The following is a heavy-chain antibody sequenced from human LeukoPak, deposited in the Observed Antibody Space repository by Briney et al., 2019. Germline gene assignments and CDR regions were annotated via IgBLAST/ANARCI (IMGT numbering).Heavy chain of an antibody. D-gene: IGHD4-17*01. J-gene: IGHJ4*02. CDR3: ARPRRWSTVTTFRGERSGEYFDY. CDR2: INHGGST. CDR1: DGSFSGHY. V-gene: IGHV4-34*01. Sequence: PSETLSLTCAVYDGSFSGHYWSWLRQPPGKGLEWFGEINHGGSTNYNPSLKSRVTISVDTSKNQFSLKLSSVTAADTAVYYCARPRRWSTVTTFRGERSGEYFDYWGQGTLVTVSS.